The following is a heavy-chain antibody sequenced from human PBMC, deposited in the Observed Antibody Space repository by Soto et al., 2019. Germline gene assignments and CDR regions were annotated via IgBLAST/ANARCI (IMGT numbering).Heavy chain of an antibody. V-gene: IGHV3-66*01. CDR3: ARGGSGNAFDD. CDR1: GFYVSSNY. J-gene: IGHJ4*02. CDR2: LYSGGST. D-gene: IGHD5-12*01. Sequence: EVPVVESGGGLVQPGGSLRLSCAASGFYVSSNYMSWVRQAPGKGLEWVSVLYSGGSTYYADSVKGRFTISRDNSKNTLYLQMNSLRGEDTAMYYCARGGSGNAFDDWGQGTLVTVSS.